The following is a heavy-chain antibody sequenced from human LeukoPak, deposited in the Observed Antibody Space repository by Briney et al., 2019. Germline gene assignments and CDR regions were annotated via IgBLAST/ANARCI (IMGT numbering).Heavy chain of an antibody. J-gene: IGHJ4*02. CDR2: INPNSGGT. D-gene: IGHD3-22*01. CDR3: ARDETYDYESNGYLDF. CDR1: GYTFTGYY. Sequence: GASVKVSCKASGYTFTGYYMHWVRQAPGQGLEWMGWINPNSGGTNYAQKFQGWVTMTRDTSISTAYMELSSLRAEDTAIYYCARDETYDYESNGYLDFWGQGTVVTVSS. V-gene: IGHV1-2*04.